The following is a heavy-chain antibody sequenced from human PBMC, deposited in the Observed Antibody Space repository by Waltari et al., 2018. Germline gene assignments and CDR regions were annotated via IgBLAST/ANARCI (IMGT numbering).Heavy chain of an antibody. CDR2: MSGRGGNT. D-gene: IGHD6-13*01. CDR1: GFTFSSYA. CDR3: VIRSRAADGKGYFDY. Sequence: EVQLLESGGGLVQPGGSLSLSCAASGFTFSSYAMSWVRQASGKGLDWVSLMSGRGGNTYYADSVKGRFTSSRDNSKNTLYLQMNSLRVDDTAVYYCVIRSRAADGKGYFDYWGQGTQVTVSS. V-gene: IGHV3-23*01. J-gene: IGHJ4*02.